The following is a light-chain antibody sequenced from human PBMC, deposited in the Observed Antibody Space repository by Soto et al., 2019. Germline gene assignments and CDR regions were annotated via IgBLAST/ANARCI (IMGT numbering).Light chain of an antibody. CDR1: QSVNNNY. CDR2: GAS. V-gene: IGKV3-20*01. Sequence: EIVLTQSPGTLSLSPGVRATLSCRASQSVNNNYLAWYQQKPGQAPRLLIYGASSRATGIPDRFSGSGSGTDFTLTISRLEPEDFAVYYCQQYGSLVTFGGGTKVEIK. J-gene: IGKJ4*01. CDR3: QQYGSLVT.